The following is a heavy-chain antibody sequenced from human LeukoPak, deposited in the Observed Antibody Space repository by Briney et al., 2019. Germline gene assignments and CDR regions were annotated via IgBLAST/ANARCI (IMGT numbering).Heavy chain of an antibody. CDR1: GGSFSGYY. V-gene: IGHV4-34*01. CDR3: ARGPRTTVAGINY. D-gene: IGHD4-23*01. Sequence: SETLSLTCAVYGGSFSGYYWSWIREPPGKGLEWIGEINHSGSTNYNPSLKSRVTISVDTSKNQFSLKLSSATAADTAVYYCARGPRTTVAGINYWGQGTLVTVSS. CDR2: INHSGST. J-gene: IGHJ4*02.